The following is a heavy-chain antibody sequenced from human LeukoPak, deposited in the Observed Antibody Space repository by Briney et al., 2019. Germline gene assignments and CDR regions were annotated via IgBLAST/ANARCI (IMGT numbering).Heavy chain of an antibody. Sequence: GRSLRLSRAASGFTFSSYSMNWVRQAPGKGLEWVSYISSSSSTIYYADSVKGRFTISRDNAKNSLYLQMNSLRAEETAVYYCARDSQTTSAFDIWGQGTMVTVSS. V-gene: IGHV3-48*04. CDR2: ISSSSSTI. CDR1: GFTFSSYS. D-gene: IGHD1-1*01. J-gene: IGHJ3*02. CDR3: ARDSQTTSAFDI.